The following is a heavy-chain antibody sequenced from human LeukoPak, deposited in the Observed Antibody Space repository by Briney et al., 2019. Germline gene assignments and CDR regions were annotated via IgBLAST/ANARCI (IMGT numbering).Heavy chain of an antibody. CDR2: ISSSSSYI. CDR1: GFTFSSYS. Sequence: GGSLRLSCAASGFTFSSYSMNWVRQAPGKGLEWVSSISSSSSYIYYADSVKGRFTISRDNAKNSLYLQMNSLRAEDTAVYYCAREATITPLGYYGMDVWGQGTTVTVSS. CDR3: AREATITPLGYYGMDV. J-gene: IGHJ6*02. V-gene: IGHV3-21*01. D-gene: IGHD5-12*01.